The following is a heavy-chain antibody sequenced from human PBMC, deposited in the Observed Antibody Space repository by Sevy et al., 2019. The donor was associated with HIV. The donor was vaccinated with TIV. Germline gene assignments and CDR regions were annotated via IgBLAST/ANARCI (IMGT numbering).Heavy chain of an antibody. D-gene: IGHD2-21*01. V-gene: IGHV4-4*02. CDR3: ARDDSALYSYGLDL. J-gene: IGHJ6*02. CDR2: IYHSGST. CDR1: GGSISSSNW. Sequence: SETLSLTCVVSGGSISSSNWWSWVRQPSGKGLEWIGEIYHSGSTNYNPSLESRVSISIDKSKNHFSLKVNSLTAADTAVYYCARDDSALYSYGLDLWGQGTTVTVSS.